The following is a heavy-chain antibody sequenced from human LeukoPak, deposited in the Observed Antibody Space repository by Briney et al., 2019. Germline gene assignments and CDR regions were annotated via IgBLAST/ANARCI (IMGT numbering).Heavy chain of an antibody. CDR1: GDSISSVDYY. CDR2: IYYSGST. V-gene: IGHV4-30-4*08. CDR3: ARSCGDYYFDY. Sequence: TSRTLSLTCTVSGDSISSVDYYWSWIRQPPGKGLEWIGYIYYSGSTYYNPSLKSRVTISVDTSKNQFSLKLSSVTAADTAVYYCARSCGDYYFDYWGQGTLVTVSS. D-gene: IGHD4-17*01. J-gene: IGHJ4*02.